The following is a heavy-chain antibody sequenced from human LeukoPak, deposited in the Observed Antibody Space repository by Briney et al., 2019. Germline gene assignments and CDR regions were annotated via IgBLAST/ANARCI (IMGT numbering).Heavy chain of an antibody. CDR2: IYYSGST. D-gene: IGHD5-24*01. Sequence: PSETLSLTCTVSGGSISSYYWSWIRQPPGKGLEWIWYIYYSGSTNYNPSLKSRVTISVDTSKNQFSLKLSSVTAADTAVYYCARDRFRDGYSTFDYWGQGTLVTVSS. CDR1: GGSISSYY. J-gene: IGHJ4*02. CDR3: ARDRFRDGYSTFDY. V-gene: IGHV4-59*01.